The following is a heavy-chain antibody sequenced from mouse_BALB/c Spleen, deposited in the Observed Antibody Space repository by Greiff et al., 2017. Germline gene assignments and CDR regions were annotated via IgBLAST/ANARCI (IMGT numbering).Heavy chain of an antibody. CDR3: ARQDGNYGFAY. CDR2: ISSGGSYT. V-gene: IGHV5-9-3*01. Sequence: LMESGGGLVKPGGSLKLSCAASGFTFSSYAMSWVRQTPEKRLEWVATISSGGSYTYYPDSVKGRFTISRDNAKNTLYLQMSSLRSEDTAMYYCARQDGNYGFAYWGQGTLVTVSA. D-gene: IGHD2-1*01. J-gene: IGHJ3*01. CDR1: GFTFSSYA.